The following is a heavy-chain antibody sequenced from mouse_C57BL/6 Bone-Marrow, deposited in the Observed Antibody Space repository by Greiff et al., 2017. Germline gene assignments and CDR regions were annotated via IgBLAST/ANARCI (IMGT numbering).Heavy chain of an antibody. CDR1: GYTFTSYW. CDR2: IYPSDSDT. D-gene: IGHD1-1*01. CDR3: ARSPITTVVALYAMDY. J-gene: IGHJ4*01. V-gene: IGHV1-52*01. Sequence: VQLQQPGAELVRPGSSVKLSCKASGYTFTSYWMHWVKQRPIQGLEWIGNIYPSDSDTHYNQKFKDKATLTVDKSSSTAYMQLSSLTSEDSAVYYCARSPITTVVALYAMDYWGQGTSVTGSS.